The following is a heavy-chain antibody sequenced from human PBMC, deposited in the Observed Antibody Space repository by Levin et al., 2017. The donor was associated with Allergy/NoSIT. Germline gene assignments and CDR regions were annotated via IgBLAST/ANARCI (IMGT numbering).Heavy chain of an antibody. CDR1: GYTFSDYW. Sequence: GESLKISCKGSGYTFSDYWIGWVRQMPGKGLEWMGIIYPGDSDTRYSPSFQGQVTISADKSISTAYLQWSSLKASASAMYYCARLMSGVAGGDYWGLGTLVSVSS. V-gene: IGHV5-51*01. J-gene: IGHJ4*02. CDR2: IYPGDSDT. CDR3: ARLMSGVAGGDY. D-gene: IGHD6-19*01.